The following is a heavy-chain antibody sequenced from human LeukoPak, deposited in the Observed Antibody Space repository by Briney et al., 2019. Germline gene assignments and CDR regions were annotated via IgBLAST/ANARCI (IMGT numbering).Heavy chain of an antibody. CDR3: ATQSITLVVVISPFDY. V-gene: IGHV3-30*02. D-gene: IGHD3-22*01. CDR1: RFTFSTFP. Sequence: PGGSLRLSCAASRFTFSTFPMHWVRQAPGKGLEWVALIQDDGATTNYADSVRGRFTISRDNSKSTVYLQMNSLKPDDTAVYYCATQSITLVVVISPFDYWGQGTLVTVSS. CDR2: IQDDGATT. J-gene: IGHJ4*02.